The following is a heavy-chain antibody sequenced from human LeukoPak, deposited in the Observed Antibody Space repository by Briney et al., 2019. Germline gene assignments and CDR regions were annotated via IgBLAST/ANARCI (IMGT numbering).Heavy chain of an antibody. Sequence: GRSLRLSCAASGFTFSDYYMSWIRQAPGKGLEWVSYISSSGSTIYYADSVKGRFTISRDNAKNSLYLQMNSLRAEDTAVYYCARESPNYDLDYWGQGTLVTVSS. CDR3: ARESPNYDLDY. J-gene: IGHJ4*02. CDR1: GFTFSDYY. V-gene: IGHV3-11*01. D-gene: IGHD5-24*01. CDR2: ISSSGSTI.